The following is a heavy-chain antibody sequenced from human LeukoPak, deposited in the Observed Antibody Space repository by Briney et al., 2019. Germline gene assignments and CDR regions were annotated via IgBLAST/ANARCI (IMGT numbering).Heavy chain of an antibody. Sequence: PSQTLSLTCTVSGGSISSGGYYWSWIRQPPGKGLEWIGYIYHSGSTYYNPSLKSRVTISVDRSKNQFSLKLSSVTAADTAVYYCARVELGRAGSILWYFDLWGRGTLVTVSS. CDR1: GGSISSGGYY. J-gene: IGHJ2*01. D-gene: IGHD6-13*01. CDR3: ARVELGRAGSILWYFDL. CDR2: IYHSGST. V-gene: IGHV4-30-2*01.